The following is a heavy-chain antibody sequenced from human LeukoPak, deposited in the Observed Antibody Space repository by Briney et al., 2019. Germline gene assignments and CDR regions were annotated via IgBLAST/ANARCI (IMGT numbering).Heavy chain of an antibody. D-gene: IGHD2-2*01. CDR1: GFTFSSYA. J-gene: IGHJ4*02. CDR2: ISGSGGIT. CDR3: AKAFDYCTSTSCADLDY. Sequence: GGSLRLSCAASGFTFSSYAMSWVRQAPGKGLEWVSGISGSGGITYYADSVKGRFTISRDNSKNTLYLQMNSLRAEDTAVYYCAKAFDYCTSTSCADLDYWGQGTLVTVSS. V-gene: IGHV3-23*01.